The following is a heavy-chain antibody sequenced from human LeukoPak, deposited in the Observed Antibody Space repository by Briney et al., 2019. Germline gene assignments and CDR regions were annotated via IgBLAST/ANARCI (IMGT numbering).Heavy chain of an antibody. V-gene: IGHV3-53*01. D-gene: IGHD6-19*01. CDR2: IYSGGST. J-gene: IGHJ4*02. Sequence: GGSLRLSCAASGFTVSSNYMSWVRQAPGKGLEWVSVIYSGGSTYYADSVKGRFTISRDNSKNTLYLQMNSLRAEDTAVYYCAKDEQWLVFYYFDYWGQGTLVTVSS. CDR1: GFTVSSNY. CDR3: AKDEQWLVFYYFDY.